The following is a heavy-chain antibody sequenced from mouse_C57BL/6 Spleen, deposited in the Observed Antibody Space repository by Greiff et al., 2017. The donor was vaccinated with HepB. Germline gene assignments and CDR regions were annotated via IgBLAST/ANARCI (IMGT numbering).Heavy chain of an antibody. Sequence: QVQLQQSGAELARPGASVKISCKASGYSFTSYTMHWVKQRPGQGLEWIGYINPSSGYTKYNQKFKDKVTLTADKSSSTAYLQLSSLTSEDSAVYYCARSILGRHYYAMDYWGQGTSVTVSS. D-gene: IGHD4-1*01. CDR3: ARSILGRHYYAMDY. V-gene: IGHV1-4*01. CDR1: GYSFTSYT. J-gene: IGHJ4*01. CDR2: INPSSGYT.